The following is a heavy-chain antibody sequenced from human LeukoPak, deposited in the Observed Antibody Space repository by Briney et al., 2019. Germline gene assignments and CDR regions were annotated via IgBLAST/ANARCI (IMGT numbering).Heavy chain of an antibody. CDR3: SRCWVTTDY. Sequence: GGALRLSCAASVFTFDDYALRWFRPAPGKGLAWIGFIRSEGNGATTQYAPSVKGRFVISKDDSKTIGYLQMNSLRSEDTAVYYCSRCWVTTDYWGQGTLVTVSS. D-gene: IGHD2-21*02. CDR2: IRSEGNGATT. CDR1: VFTFDDYA. J-gene: IGHJ4*02. V-gene: IGHV3-49*03.